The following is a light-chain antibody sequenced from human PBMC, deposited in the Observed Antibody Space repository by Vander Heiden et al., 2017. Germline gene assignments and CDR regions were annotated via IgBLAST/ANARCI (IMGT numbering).Light chain of an antibody. CDR1: QDISNH. CDR3: QQNDNVPYT. J-gene: IGKJ2*01. Sequence: DIQMTQSPSSLSASVGDRVTITFQASQDISNHLNWYQQKPGKAPKLLIYDASNLETGVPSRVSGSGSGAYFTLTISSLQPEDIGIYYCQQNDNVPYTFGQGTKLDIK. V-gene: IGKV1-33*01. CDR2: DAS.